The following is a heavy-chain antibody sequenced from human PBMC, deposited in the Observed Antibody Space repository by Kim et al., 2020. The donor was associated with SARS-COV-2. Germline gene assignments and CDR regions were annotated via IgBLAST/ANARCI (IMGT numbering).Heavy chain of an antibody. CDR1: DYSFASYW. V-gene: IGHV5-51*06. D-gene: IGHD3-22*01. CDR3: ARVKNYYEDKAFYISPHFDP. CDR2: INPRDSAI. Sequence: GESLKISCKGYDYSFASYWVAWVRQMPGKGLDWMAMINPRDSAIKYNPSFEGQVTLSADKFTNTVYFQWNTLMPSDTGMYYCARVKNYYEDKAFYISPHFDPWGQGTLVSVST. J-gene: IGHJ5*02.